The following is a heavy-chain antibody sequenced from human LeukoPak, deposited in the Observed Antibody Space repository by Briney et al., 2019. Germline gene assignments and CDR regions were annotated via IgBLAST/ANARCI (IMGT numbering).Heavy chain of an antibody. J-gene: IGHJ4*02. V-gene: IGHV3-21*01. CDR3: ARRIVGATTADY. Sequence: GGSLRLSCAASGFTFSSYEMNWVRQAPGKGLEWVSSISSSSSYIYYADSVKGRFTISRDNAKNSLYLQMNSLRAEDTAVYYCARRIVGATTADYWGQGTLVTVSS. CDR2: ISSSSSYI. D-gene: IGHD1-26*01. CDR1: GFTFSSYE.